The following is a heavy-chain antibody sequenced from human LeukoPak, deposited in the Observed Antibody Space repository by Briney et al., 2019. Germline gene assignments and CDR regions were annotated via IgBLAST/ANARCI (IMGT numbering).Heavy chain of an antibody. J-gene: IGHJ4*02. D-gene: IGHD1-7*01. CDR2: IIPIFGTA. CDR3: ARDRGGTRDFDY. Sequence: GASVKVSCKASGGTFSSYAISWVRQAPGQGLEWMGGIIPIFGTANYAQKFQGRVTITADESTSTAYMELSSLRSEDTAVYYCARDRGGTRDFDYWGQGTLVTVSS. V-gene: IGHV1-69*13. CDR1: GGTFSSYA.